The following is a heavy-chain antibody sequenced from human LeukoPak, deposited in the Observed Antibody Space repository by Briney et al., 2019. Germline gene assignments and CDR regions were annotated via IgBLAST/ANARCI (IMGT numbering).Heavy chain of an antibody. V-gene: IGHV4-39*07. J-gene: IGHJ4*02. CDR1: GGSISSSSCY. CDR2: IYYSGST. CDR3: ARDFDY. Sequence: SETLSLTCTVSGGSISSSSCYWGWIRQSPGKGLEWIGSIYYSGSTYYNPSLKSRVTISVDTSKNQFSLKLSSVTAADTAVYYCARDFDYWGQGTLLTVSS.